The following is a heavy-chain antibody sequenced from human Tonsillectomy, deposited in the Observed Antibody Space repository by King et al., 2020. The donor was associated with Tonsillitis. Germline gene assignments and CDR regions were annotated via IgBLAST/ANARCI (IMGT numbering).Heavy chain of an antibody. V-gene: IGHV4-4*07. CDR1: GGSISSYY. J-gene: IGHJ5*02. CDR2: IYTSGST. CDR3: ARGNYYGSGTEP. D-gene: IGHD3-10*01. Sequence: QLQESGPGLVKPSETLSLTCTVSGGSISSYYWSWIRQPAGRGLEWIGRIYTSGSTNYNPSLKSRVTRSVETSKNPYSLKLSSVTAADTAVYYCARGNYYGSGTEPWGQGTLVTVSS.